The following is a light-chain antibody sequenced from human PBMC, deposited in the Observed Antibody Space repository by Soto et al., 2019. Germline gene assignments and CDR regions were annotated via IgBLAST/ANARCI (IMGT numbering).Light chain of an antibody. CDR2: DVS. CDR1: SRDVGEYNY. J-gene: IGLJ3*02. V-gene: IGLV2-14*01. CDR3: SSYGSTTRV. Sequence: QSALTQPASVSGSPGQSITISCTGTSRDVGEYNYVSWYQQHPGKAPKLMIYDVSNRPSGVSNRFSGSKSGNTASLTIFGLQAEDEADYYCSSYGSTTRVFGGGTKLTVL.